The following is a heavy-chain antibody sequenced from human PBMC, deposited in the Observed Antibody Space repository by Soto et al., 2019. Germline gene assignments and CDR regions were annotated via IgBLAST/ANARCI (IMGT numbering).Heavy chain of an antibody. J-gene: IGHJ6*03. D-gene: IGHD6-6*01. CDR3: AASSIAARRTNPELPENYYYYYYMDV. V-gene: IGHV4-59*08. CDR2: IYYSGST. CDR1: GGSISSYY. Sequence: SETLSLTCTVSGGSISSYYWSWIRQPPGKGLEWIGYIYYSGSTNYNPSLKSRVTISVDTSKNQFSLKLSSVTAADTAVYYCAASSIAARRTNPELPENYYYYYYMDVWGKGTTVTVSS.